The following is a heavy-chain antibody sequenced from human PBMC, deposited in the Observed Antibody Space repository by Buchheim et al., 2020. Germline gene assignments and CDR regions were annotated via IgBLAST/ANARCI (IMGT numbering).Heavy chain of an antibody. D-gene: IGHD2-15*01. Sequence: QVQLVQSGAEVKKPGSSVKVSCKASGGTFSSYAISWVRQAPGQGLEWMGGIIPIFGTANYAPKFQGRVTITADESTSTAFTELSSLRSEDTAVYYCARDRSPLMVVAAVLDYYGMDVWGQGTT. CDR2: IIPIFGTA. J-gene: IGHJ6*02. V-gene: IGHV1-69*01. CDR3: ARDRSPLMVVAAVLDYYGMDV. CDR1: GGTFSSYA.